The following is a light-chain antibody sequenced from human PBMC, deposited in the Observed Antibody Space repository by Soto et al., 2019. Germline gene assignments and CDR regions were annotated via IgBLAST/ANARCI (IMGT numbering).Light chain of an antibody. J-gene: IGKJ1*01. CDR1: QSVSHN. CDR2: CAS. V-gene: IGKV3-15*01. Sequence: EVVMVQSAGTRSVSPGERATLSCRASQSVSHNLAWYQQKHGQAPRLLFYCASTRATGIPARFSGSGSGTEVTLTISSLQSEDFAVYFCQQYNNWPRWAFGQRTKVDIK. CDR3: QQYNNWPRWA.